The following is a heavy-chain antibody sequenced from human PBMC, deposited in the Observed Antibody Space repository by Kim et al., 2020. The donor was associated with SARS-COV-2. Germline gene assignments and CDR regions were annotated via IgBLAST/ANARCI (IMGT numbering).Heavy chain of an antibody. V-gene: IGHV3-7*03. CDR1: GFTFSSYW. J-gene: IGHJ4*02. CDR3: ARVKGYSYGAWRY. Sequence: GGSLRLSCAASGFTFSSYWMSWVRQAPGKGLEWVANIKQDGSEKYYVDSVKGRFTISRDNAKNSLYLQMNSLRAEDTAVYYCARVKGYSYGAWRYWGQGTLVTVSS. CDR2: IKQDGSEK. D-gene: IGHD5-18*01.